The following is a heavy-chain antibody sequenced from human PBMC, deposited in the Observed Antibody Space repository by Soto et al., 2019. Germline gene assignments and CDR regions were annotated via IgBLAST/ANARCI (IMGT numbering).Heavy chain of an antibody. CDR3: AREYSSSMFDY. V-gene: IGHV3-74*01. CDR1: GFTFSSYW. D-gene: IGHD6-6*01. CDR2: INSDGSST. J-gene: IGHJ4*02. Sequence: GGSLRLSCAASGFTFSSYWMHWVRQAPGKGLVWVSRINSDGSSTSYADSVKGRFTISRDNAENTLYLQMNSLRAEDTAVYYCAREYSSSMFDYWGQGTLVTVSS.